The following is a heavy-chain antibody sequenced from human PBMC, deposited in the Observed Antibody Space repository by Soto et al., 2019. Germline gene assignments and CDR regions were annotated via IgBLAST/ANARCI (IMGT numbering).Heavy chain of an antibody. Sequence: SVKVSCKASGGTFSSYTISWVRQAPGQGLEWMGRIIPILGIANYAQKFQGRVTITADKSTSTAYMELSSLRSEDTAVYYCARDKGLYDSSGETNWFDPWGQGTLVTVSS. V-gene: IGHV1-69*04. CDR2: IIPILGIA. J-gene: IGHJ5*02. CDR3: ARDKGLYDSSGETNWFDP. CDR1: GGTFSSYT. D-gene: IGHD3-22*01.